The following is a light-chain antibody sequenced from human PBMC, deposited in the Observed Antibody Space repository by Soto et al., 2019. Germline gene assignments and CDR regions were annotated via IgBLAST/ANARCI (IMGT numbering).Light chain of an antibody. CDR2: GNS. Sequence: QSVLTQPPSVSGAPGQRVTISCTGSSSNIGAGYDVHWYQQLPGTAPKLLIYGNSNRPSGVPDRFSGSKSGTSASLAITGLHAEDEADYYCQSYDSSLSAVVFGGGTKLPVL. CDR3: QSYDSSLSAVV. V-gene: IGLV1-40*01. CDR1: SSNIGAGYD. J-gene: IGLJ2*01.